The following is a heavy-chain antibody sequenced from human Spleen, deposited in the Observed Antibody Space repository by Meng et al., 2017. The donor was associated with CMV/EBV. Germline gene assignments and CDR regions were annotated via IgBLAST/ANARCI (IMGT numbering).Heavy chain of an antibody. V-gene: IGHV3-15*01. CDR1: GFTFSNAW. J-gene: IGHJ4*02. Sequence: GESLKISCAAPGFTFSNAWMTWVRQAPGKGLEWVGRIKSKTDGGTTDYVAPVKCRFTISRHDSKNTLYLQMNSLKTEDTAVYYCTKNLRDWGQGTLVTVSS. CDR2: IKSKTDGGTT. D-gene: IGHD3-10*01. CDR3: TKNLRD.